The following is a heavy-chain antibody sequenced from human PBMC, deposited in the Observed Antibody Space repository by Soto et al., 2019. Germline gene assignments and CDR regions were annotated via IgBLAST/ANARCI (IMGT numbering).Heavy chain of an antibody. V-gene: IGHV4-31*03. J-gene: IGHJ4*02. Sequence: SEPLSLTCTVSGDSISSATHYWNWIRQHPGKGLEWIGYVSSSGNSYYSPSLKSRVFMSVDTSKNLFSLKLSSVTAADTAVYYCAGGGRQQLIPTPISYKIDYWGQGTLVTVSS. CDR2: VSSSGNS. CDR1: GDSISSATHY. CDR3: AGGGRQQLIPTPISYKIDY. D-gene: IGHD6-13*01.